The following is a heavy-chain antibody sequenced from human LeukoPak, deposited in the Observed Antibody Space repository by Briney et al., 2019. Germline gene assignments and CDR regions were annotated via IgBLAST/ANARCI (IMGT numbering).Heavy chain of an antibody. CDR1: GYTFTSYY. CDR3: ARSRERGYNYGSALDI. J-gene: IGHJ3*02. Sequence: ASVKVSCKASGYTFTSYYIHWVRQAPGQGLEWMGIINPSGGSTSYAQEFQGRVTMTRDMSTSTVYVDLSSLRSEDTAVYYCARSRERGYNYGSALDIWGQGTMVTVSS. D-gene: IGHD5-18*01. V-gene: IGHV1-46*01. CDR2: INPSGGST.